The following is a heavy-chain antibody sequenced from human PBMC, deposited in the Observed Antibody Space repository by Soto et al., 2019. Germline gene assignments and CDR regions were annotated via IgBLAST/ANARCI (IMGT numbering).Heavy chain of an antibody. D-gene: IGHD3-10*01. CDR3: AASYGSGFPAFDY. CDR2: INPIVSMS. J-gene: IGHJ4*02. Sequence: QVQLVQSGTEVKKPGSSVTVSCKASGDTFSFYTINWVRQAPGLGLEWVGRINPIVSMSNYAQKFQGRVSMTADKTTSTPYMEQRTLRSDGTAMYFCAASYGSGFPAFDYWGQGALFSVSS. CDR1: GDTFSFYT. V-gene: IGHV1-69*02.